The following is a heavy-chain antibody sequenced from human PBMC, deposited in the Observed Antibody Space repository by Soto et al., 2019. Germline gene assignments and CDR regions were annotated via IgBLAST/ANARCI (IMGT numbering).Heavy chain of an antibody. Sequence: EVQLVESGGGLVQPGGSLRLSCAASGFTFRNYDMHWVRQGTGKGLEWVSGISAAGDPDYADSVEGRFTISRENAQNSFFLQMNSLRVGDTAVYYCARTDRDFYGLDFWGQGNTVIVSS. CDR3: ARTDRDFYGLDF. CDR1: GFTFRNYD. CDR2: ISAAGDP. J-gene: IGHJ6*02. V-gene: IGHV3-13*05.